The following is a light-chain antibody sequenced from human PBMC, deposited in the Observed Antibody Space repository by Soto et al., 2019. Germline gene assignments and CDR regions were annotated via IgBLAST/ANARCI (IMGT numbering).Light chain of an antibody. J-gene: IGKJ4*01. V-gene: IGKV4-1*01. CDR2: WAS. CDR3: QQYYSTPLT. CDR1: QSVLYSSNNKNY. Sequence: DIVMTQSPDSLAVSLGERATINCKSSQSVLYSSNNKNYLTGYQQKPGQPPKMLIYWASTRESGVPDRFSGRGSGTDFTLTISSLQAEDVAVYYCQQYYSTPLTFGGETKVEIK.